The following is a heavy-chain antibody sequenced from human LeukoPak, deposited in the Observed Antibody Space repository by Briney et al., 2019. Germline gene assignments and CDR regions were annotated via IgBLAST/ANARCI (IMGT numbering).Heavy chain of an antibody. CDR1: GYSFTSYW. D-gene: IGHD2-15*01. CDR2: IYPGDSDT. V-gene: IGHV5-51*01. J-gene: IGHJ3*02. Sequence: GESLKISCKGSGYSFTSYWIGWVRQMPGKGLERMGIIYPGDSDTRYSPSFQGQVTISADKSISTAYLQWSSLKASDTAMYYCARPAKCSGGSCYSAFDIWGQGTMVTDSS. CDR3: ARPAKCSGGSCYSAFDI.